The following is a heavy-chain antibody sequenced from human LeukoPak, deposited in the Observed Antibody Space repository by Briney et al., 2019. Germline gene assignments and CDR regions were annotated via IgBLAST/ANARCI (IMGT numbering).Heavy chain of an antibody. CDR2: IYARGST. Sequence: SETLSLTCTVSGGSISSYCWSWIRQPAGNGLEWIGRIYARGSTVYTPSLKSRVSMSLDTSKNQFSLKLDSVTAADTAVYYCARGQGLSSDWLNFDYSGQGALVTVSS. V-gene: IGHV4-4*07. CDR1: GGSISSYC. J-gene: IGHJ4*02. CDR3: ARGQGLSSDWLNFDY. D-gene: IGHD6-19*01.